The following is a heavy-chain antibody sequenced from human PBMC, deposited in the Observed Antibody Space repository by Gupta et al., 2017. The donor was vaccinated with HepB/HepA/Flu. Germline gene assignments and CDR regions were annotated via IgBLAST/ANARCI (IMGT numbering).Heavy chain of an antibody. V-gene: IGHV1-8*03. D-gene: IGHD3-10*01. Sequence: QVQLVQSGAEVKKPGASVKVSCKASGYTFTSSDINWVRQATGQGLEWMGGMNPNSGNTGYEQKCQGRVTITRNTSISTSYMELSSLRSEDTAVYYCARGALQGRRRKPNWFDPWGQGTLVTVSS. CDR3: ARGALQGRRRKPNWFDP. J-gene: IGHJ5*02. CDR1: GYTFTSSD. CDR2: MNPNSGNT.